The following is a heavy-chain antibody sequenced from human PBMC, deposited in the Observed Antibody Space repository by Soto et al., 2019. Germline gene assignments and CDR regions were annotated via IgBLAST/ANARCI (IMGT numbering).Heavy chain of an antibody. D-gene: IGHD2-2*02. CDR3: ARSDVIPDGCDY. CDR2: INAGKGNT. Sequence: QVQLVQSGAEVKKPGASVKVSCKASGYIFTSYAIHWVRQAPGQRLEWMGWINAGKGNTKYSQKFQGRVTITRDTSASVAYMELSNLASQDTAVYYCARSDVIPDGCDYWGQGTMVTVSS. J-gene: IGHJ4*02. V-gene: IGHV1-3*01. CDR1: GYIFTSYA.